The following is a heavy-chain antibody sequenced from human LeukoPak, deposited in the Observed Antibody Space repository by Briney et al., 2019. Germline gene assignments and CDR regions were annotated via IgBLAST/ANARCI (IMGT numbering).Heavy chain of an antibody. D-gene: IGHD4-17*01. Sequence: SETLSLTCAVYGGSFSGYYWGWIRQPPGKGLEWIGSIYHSGSTYYNPSLESRVTMSLDTSKNQFSLKLSSVTAADTAVYFCARGGMTSVKHYFDYWGQGTRVTVSS. CDR2: IYHSGST. CDR1: GGSFSGYY. V-gene: IGHV4-34*01. J-gene: IGHJ4*02. CDR3: ARGGMTSVKHYFDY.